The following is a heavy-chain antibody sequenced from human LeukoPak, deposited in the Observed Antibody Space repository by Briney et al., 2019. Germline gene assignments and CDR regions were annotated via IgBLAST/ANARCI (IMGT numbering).Heavy chain of an antibody. CDR3: ARHNGQYSYCYGMDV. CDR2: IYYGGST. Sequence: SETLSLTCTVSGGSIGSSGHYWGWIRQPPGKGLEWIGAIYYGGSTYYNPSLKSRVTTSVDTSKNQLSLKLRSVTAADTAVYYCARHNGQYSYCYGMDVWGQGTTVTVSS. J-gene: IGHJ6*02. D-gene: IGHD2-8*01. V-gene: IGHV4-39*01. CDR1: GGSIGSSGHY.